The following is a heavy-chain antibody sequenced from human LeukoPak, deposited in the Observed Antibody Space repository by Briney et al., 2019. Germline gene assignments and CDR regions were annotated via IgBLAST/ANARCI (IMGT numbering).Heavy chain of an antibody. CDR1: GDSVSSNSAA. CDR3: ARALTPLWFGDPRSYYFDY. V-gene: IGHV6-1*01. D-gene: IGHD3-10*01. CDR2: TYYRSKWYN. J-gene: IGHJ4*02. Sequence: SQTLSLTCAISGDSVSSNSAAWNWIRQSPSRGLEWLGRTYYRSKWYNDYAVSVKSRITISPDTSKNQFSLQLNSVTPEDTAVYYCARALTPLWFGDPRSYYFDYWGQGTLVTVSS.